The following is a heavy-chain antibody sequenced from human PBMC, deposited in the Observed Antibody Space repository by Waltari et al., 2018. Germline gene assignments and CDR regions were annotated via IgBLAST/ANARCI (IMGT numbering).Heavy chain of an antibody. J-gene: IGHJ4*02. V-gene: IGHV7-4-1*02. CDR2: ISTTTGNP. CDR1: GYTFTNFA. Sequence: QVQLVQSESELKKPGASVKIACKASGYTFTNFAIDWLRPAPGQGLEWMGWISTTTGNPTYARDFTGRFDFSVDTSVSTAYLQISSLKTEDTAVYFCARDRVVGATDWGYWGQGTLVTVSS. D-gene: IGHD1-26*01. CDR3: ARDRVVGATDWGY.